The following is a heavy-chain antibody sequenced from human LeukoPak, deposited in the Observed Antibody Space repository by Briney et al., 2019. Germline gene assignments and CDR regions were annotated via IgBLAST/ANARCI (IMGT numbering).Heavy chain of an antibody. J-gene: IGHJ4*02. D-gene: IGHD6-6*01. V-gene: IGHV3-48*01. Sequence: GGSLRLSCAASGFTLTTYSMNWVRLPPGKGLEWLSYISSSGSGKYYADSVRGRCTVSRDNAKNCLFLQMDSLTAEDADFYYCARGSYSSSYSFDYWGQGTLVTVSS. CDR1: GFTLTTYS. CDR3: ARGSYSSSYSFDY. CDR2: ISSSGSGK.